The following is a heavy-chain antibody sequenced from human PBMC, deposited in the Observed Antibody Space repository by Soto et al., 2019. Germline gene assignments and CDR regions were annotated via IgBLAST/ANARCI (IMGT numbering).Heavy chain of an antibody. CDR1: GYTFTNYG. Sequence: ASGKVSCKASGYTFTNYGISWVRQAPGQGLEWMGWINTYNGNTNHAQKLQGRVTMTTDTSTSTAYMELRSLRSDDTAVYYCARGVGSGTYYNQYNWFDPWGQGTLVIVSS. D-gene: IGHD3-10*01. CDR3: ARGVGSGTYYNQYNWFDP. J-gene: IGHJ5*02. V-gene: IGHV1-18*01. CDR2: INTYNGNT.